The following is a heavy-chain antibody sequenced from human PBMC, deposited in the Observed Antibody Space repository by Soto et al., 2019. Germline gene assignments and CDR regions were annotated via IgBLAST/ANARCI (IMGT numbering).Heavy chain of an antibody. J-gene: IGHJ4*02. V-gene: IGHV4-59*01. CDR2: IYYSGST. Sequence: SETLSLTCTVSGVSISSDSWIWIRQPPGKGLEWIAYIYYSGSTNYNPSLKSRVTISVDTSKIQLSLKLSSVTAADTAVYYCARVRYDILTAYSYYFDYWGQGTLVTVSS. D-gene: IGHD3-9*01. CDR3: ARVRYDILTAYSYYFDY. CDR1: GVSISSDS.